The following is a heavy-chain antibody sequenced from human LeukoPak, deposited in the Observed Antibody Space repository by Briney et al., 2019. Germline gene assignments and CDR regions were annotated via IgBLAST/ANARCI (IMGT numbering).Heavy chain of an antibody. Sequence: SETLSLTCTVSGASITTYYWSWIRQPPGKGLEWIGYFFYSGSTDYNPSLKSRVTISIDTSKNQFSLKLSSVTAADTAVYYCARGSNWDWYFDLWGRGTLVTVSS. J-gene: IGHJ2*01. CDR2: FFYSGST. D-gene: IGHD7-27*01. CDR1: GASITTYY. CDR3: ARGSNWDWYFDL. V-gene: IGHV4-59*01.